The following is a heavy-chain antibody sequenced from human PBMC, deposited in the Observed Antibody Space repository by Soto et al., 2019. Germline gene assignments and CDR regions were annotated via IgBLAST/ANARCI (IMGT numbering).Heavy chain of an antibody. Sequence: GGSLRLSCAASGFTFSSYGMHWVRQAPGKGLEWVAVIWYDGSNKYYADSVKGRFTISRDNSKNTLYLQMNSLRAEDTAVYYCARHGMDYYDSSGYYYYYYGMDVWGQGTTVTVSS. CDR1: GFTFSSYG. CDR2: IWYDGSNK. V-gene: IGHV3-33*01. J-gene: IGHJ6*02. D-gene: IGHD3-22*01. CDR3: ARHGMDYYDSSGYYYYYYGMDV.